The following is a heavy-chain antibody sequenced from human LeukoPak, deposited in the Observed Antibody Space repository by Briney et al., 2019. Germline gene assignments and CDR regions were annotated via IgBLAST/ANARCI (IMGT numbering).Heavy chain of an antibody. CDR3: ARPGAVYDSSGYYSYYFDY. Sequence: SETLSLTCAVYGGSFSGYYWSWIRQPPGKGLEWIGEINHSGSANYNPSLKSRVTISVDTSKNQFSLKLSSVTAADTAVYYCARPGAVYDSSGYYSYYFDYWGQGTLVTVS. CDR1: GGSFSGYY. J-gene: IGHJ4*02. D-gene: IGHD3-22*01. CDR2: INHSGSA. V-gene: IGHV4-34*01.